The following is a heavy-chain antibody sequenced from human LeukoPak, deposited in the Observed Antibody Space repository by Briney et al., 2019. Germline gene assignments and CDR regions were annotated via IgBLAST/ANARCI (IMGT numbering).Heavy chain of an antibody. Sequence: GASVKVSCKASGGTFSSYAISWVRQAPGQGLEWMGRIIPILGIANYAQKFQGRVTITADKSTSTAYMELSSLRSEDTAVYYCAREIFERGTTVIYWGQGTLVTVSS. J-gene: IGHJ4*02. V-gene: IGHV1-69*04. D-gene: IGHD4-17*01. CDR2: IIPILGIA. CDR3: AREIFERGTTVIY. CDR1: GGTFSSYA.